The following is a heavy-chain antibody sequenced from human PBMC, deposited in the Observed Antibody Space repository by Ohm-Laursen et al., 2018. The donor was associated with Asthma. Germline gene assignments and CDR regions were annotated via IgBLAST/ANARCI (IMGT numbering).Heavy chain of an antibody. CDR2: ISWNSGSI. CDR3: ARDQLWERHFDY. CDR1: GFTFDDYA. V-gene: IGHV3-9*01. Sequence: SLRLSCSASGFTFDDYAMHWVRQAPGKGLEWVSGISWNSGSIGYADSVKGRLTISRDNAKNSLYLQMNSLRAEDTAVYYCARDQLWERHFDYWGQGTLVTVSS. D-gene: IGHD5-18*01. J-gene: IGHJ4*02.